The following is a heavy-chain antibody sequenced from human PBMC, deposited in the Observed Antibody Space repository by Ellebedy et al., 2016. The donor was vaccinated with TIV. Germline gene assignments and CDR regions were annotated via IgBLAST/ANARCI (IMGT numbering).Heavy chain of an antibody. CDR3: ARSDSYYFDS. CDR2: IYVANSET. Sequence: GESLKISCKGSGYSFPTYWIGWVRQMPGKGLEWMGMIYVANSETRYSPSFQGQVTMSADKSTTTAFLQWSSLKVSDTAMYYCARSDSYYFDSWGQGTLVTVSS. J-gene: IGHJ4*02. V-gene: IGHV5-51*01. D-gene: IGHD2-15*01. CDR1: GYSFPTYW.